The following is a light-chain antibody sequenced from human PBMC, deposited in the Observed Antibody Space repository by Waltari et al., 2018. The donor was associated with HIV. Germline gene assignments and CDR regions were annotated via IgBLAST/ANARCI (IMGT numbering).Light chain of an antibody. CDR1: ALPKNY. J-gene: IGLJ2*01. Sequence: SYELTQTSSVSLPPGQTAKLMCSGDALPKNYVYWYQQKAGQAPVMIIFQDPKRPPDIPARFAASSAGTTATLTIIGVQAEDEADYLCQSAHNRDVIFGGRTKLTVL. CDR2: QDP. V-gene: IGLV3-25*03. CDR3: QSAHNRDVI.